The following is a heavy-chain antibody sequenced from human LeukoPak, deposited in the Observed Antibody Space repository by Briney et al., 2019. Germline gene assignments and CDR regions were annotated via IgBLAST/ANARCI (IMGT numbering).Heavy chain of an antibody. V-gene: IGHV4-4*07. CDR1: GGSISSYY. Sequence: SETLSLTCTVSGGSISSYYWSWIRQPAGKGLEWIGRIYTSGSTNYNPSLKSRVTMSVDTSKNQFSLKLSSVTAADTAVYYCARDYKYCSSTSCYIDYWGQGTLVTVSS. D-gene: IGHD2-2*02. CDR2: IYTSGST. CDR3: ARDYKYCSSTSCYIDY. J-gene: IGHJ4*02.